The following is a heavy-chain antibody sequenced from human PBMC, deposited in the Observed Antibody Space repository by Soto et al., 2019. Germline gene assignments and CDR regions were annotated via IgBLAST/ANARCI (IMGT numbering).Heavy chain of an antibody. Sequence: PGGSLRLSCAASGFTFSSYAMSWLRQAPGKGLEWVSGISGSGGSRYYADSVKGRFTISRDNSKNTLYLQMNSLRAEDTAVYYCAKHPCGGDCYRIDYWGQGTLVTVSS. D-gene: IGHD2-21*02. CDR1: GFTFSSYA. J-gene: IGHJ4*02. CDR3: AKHPCGGDCYRIDY. CDR2: ISGSGGSR. V-gene: IGHV3-23*01.